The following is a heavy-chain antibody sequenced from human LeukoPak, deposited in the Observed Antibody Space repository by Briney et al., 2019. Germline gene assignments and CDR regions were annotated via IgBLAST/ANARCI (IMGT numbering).Heavy chain of an antibody. CDR3: ARDRIEDYSYGMDV. CDR2: IYSCGST. CDR1: GFTGSSKY. J-gene: IGHJ6*02. Sequence: VGSLRLSCAASGFTGSSKYMSWVREAPGNGLEWVSVIYSCGSTYYADSVKGRFTISRDNSKNTLYLQMNSLRAEDTAVYYCARDRIEDYSYGMDVWGQGPTVTVSS. D-gene: IGHD2-15*01. V-gene: IGHV3-66*03.